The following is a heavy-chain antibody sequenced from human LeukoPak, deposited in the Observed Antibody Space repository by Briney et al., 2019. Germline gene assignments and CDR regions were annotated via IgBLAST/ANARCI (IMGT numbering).Heavy chain of an antibody. CDR2: ISGSGGST. CDR3: ARYCSSTSCYVRFDY. V-gene: IGHV3-23*01. Sequence: AGGSLRLSCAASGFTFSSYAMSWVRQAPGKGLEWVSAISGSGGSTYYADSVKGRFTISRDNSKNTLYLQMNSLRAEDTAVYYCARYCSSTSCYVRFDYWGQGTLVTVSS. J-gene: IGHJ4*02. D-gene: IGHD2-2*01. CDR1: GFTFSSYA.